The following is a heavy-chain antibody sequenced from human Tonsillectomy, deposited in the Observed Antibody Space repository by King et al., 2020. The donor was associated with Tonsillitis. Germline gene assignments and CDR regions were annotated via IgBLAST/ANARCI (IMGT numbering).Heavy chain of an antibody. Sequence: QLQESGPGLVKPSQTLSLTCTVSGGSISSGGYYWSWIRQHPGKGLEWIGYIYYSGSTYYNPSLKSRVTISVDTSKNQFSLKLSSVTAADTAVYYCVREWRSRSGLPIYYFDYWGQGTLVTVSS. CDR3: VREWRSRSGLPIYYFDY. D-gene: IGHD6-19*01. CDR2: IYYSGST. V-gene: IGHV4-31*03. J-gene: IGHJ4*02. CDR1: GGSISSGGYY.